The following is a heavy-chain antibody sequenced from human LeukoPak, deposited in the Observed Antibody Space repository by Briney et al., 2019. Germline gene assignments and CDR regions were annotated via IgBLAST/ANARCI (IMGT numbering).Heavy chain of an antibody. CDR3: ARSRNRFDP. J-gene: IGHJ5*02. Sequence: PSETLSLTCTVSGGSIRSNYWSWIRQPPGKGLEWIGYIYYNGTTKYNPSLKSRVAISVDTSKNYFSLRLTSVTAADTAVYYCARSRNRFDPWGQGTLVTVSS. CDR2: IYYNGTT. V-gene: IGHV4-59*01. CDR1: GGSIRSNY.